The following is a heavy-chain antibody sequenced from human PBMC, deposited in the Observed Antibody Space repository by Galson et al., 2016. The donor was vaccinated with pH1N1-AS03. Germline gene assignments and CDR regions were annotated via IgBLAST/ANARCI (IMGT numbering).Heavy chain of an antibody. CDR3: ATEYGDNNPGRWFDP. CDR1: GGSISSDNW. V-gene: IGHV4-4*02. CDR2: IYHSGST. D-gene: IGHD4-17*01. J-gene: IGHJ5*02. Sequence: SETLSLTCAVSGGSISSDNWWSWVRQAPGKGLEWIGEIYHSGSTNFNPSLKSRVTISVDKSKNQFSLKLRSVTAADTAVYYCATEYGDNNPGRWFDPWGQGILVTVSS.